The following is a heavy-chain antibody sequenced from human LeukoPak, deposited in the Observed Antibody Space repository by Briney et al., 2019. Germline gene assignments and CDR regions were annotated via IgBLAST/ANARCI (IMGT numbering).Heavy chain of an antibody. V-gene: IGHV4-59*01. J-gene: IGHJ3*02. Sequence: SETLSLTCTVSGGSLNNYYWTWIRQPPGKGLEWLGYIYYTESTNYNPSLKSRVTISVDTSKNQFSLKLSSVTAADTAVYYCARQSATAFDIWGQGTMVTVSS. CDR2: IYYTEST. CDR3: ARQSATAFDI. D-gene: IGHD2-15*01. CDR1: GGSLNNYY.